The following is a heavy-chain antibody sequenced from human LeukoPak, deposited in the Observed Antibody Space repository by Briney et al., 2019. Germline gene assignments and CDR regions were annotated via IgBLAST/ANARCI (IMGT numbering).Heavy chain of an antibody. V-gene: IGHV4-34*01. CDR3: ARGGGYSIHLDY. J-gene: IGHJ4*02. CDR1: GGPFNGYY. CDR2: INDSGST. Sequence: SETLSLTCTVYGGPFNGYYWSWIRQPPGKGLEWIGEINDSGSTNYNPSLKSRVTISVDTSKNQFSLNLGSVTAADTAVYYCARGGGYSIHLDYWGQGTMVTVSS. D-gene: IGHD5-18*01.